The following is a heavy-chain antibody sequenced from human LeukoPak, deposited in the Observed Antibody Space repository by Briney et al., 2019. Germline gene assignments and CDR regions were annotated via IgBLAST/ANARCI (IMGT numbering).Heavy chain of an antibody. Sequence: GGSLRLSCATSGFTFMTYAMIWVRQAPGKGLEWVSYISSSGSAIYYADSIKGRFTISRDNARNSLYLQLNSLRAEDTAMYYCARYHYDFWSGRAGWFDPWGQGTLVTVSS. CDR1: GFTFMTYA. V-gene: IGHV3-48*04. CDR2: ISSSGSAI. CDR3: ARYHYDFWSGRAGWFDP. D-gene: IGHD3-3*01. J-gene: IGHJ5*02.